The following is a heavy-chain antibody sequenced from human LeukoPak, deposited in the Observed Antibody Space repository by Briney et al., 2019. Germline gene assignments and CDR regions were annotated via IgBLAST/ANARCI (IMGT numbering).Heavy chain of an antibody. D-gene: IGHD2-15*01. CDR2: IYHSGST. CDR1: GGSLSSGGYS. V-gene: IGHV4-30-2*01. Sequence: PSETLSLTCAVSGGSLSSGGYSWSWIRQPPGKGLEWIGYIYHSGSTYYNPSLKSRVTISVDRSKNQFSLKLSSVTAADTAVYYCARAARWYYGMDVWGQGTTVTVSS. CDR3: ARAARWYYGMDV. J-gene: IGHJ6*02.